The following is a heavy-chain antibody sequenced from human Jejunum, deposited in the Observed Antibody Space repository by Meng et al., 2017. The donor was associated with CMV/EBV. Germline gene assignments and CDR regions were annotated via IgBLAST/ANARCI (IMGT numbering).Heavy chain of an antibody. CDR1: GFIFSSYA. V-gene: IGHV3-30-3*01. Sequence: VKLVESGGGVVQPGRSLRPSCAASGFIFSSYAMHWVRQAPGEGLEWMALISYDGSNKYYADSVKGRFTISRDNSKNTLYLQMNSLRAEDTAVYYCARGYYDSNLRLDPWGQGTLVTVSS. CDR2: ISYDGSNK. CDR3: ARGYYDSNLRLDP. D-gene: IGHD3-22*01. J-gene: IGHJ5*02.